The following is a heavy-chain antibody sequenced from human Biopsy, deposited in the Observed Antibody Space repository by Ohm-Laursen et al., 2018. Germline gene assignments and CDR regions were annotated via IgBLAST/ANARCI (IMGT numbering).Heavy chain of an antibody. J-gene: IGHJ2*01. V-gene: IGHV4-31*03. D-gene: IGHD3-9*01. CDR1: GASVKTSGYF. Sequence: SETLSLTCSVSGASVKTSGYFWAWIRQRPGKGLEWIEYISYNERTHYNPSLTSRLAISFDTSNNRISLQLRSVSAADTAVYYCVREPKTGTAEAWYFDLWGRGSPVTVPS. CDR3: VREPKTGTAEAWYFDL. CDR2: ISYNERT.